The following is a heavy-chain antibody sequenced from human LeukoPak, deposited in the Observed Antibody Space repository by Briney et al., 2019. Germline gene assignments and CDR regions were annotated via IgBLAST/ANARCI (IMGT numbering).Heavy chain of an antibody. CDR1: GGSISSYY. CDR2: IYYSGST. J-gene: IGHJ4*02. D-gene: IGHD3-16*02. CDR3: ARSRYVWGSYRLDF. V-gene: IGHV4-59*01. Sequence: SETLSLTCTVSGGSISSYYWSWTRQPPGKGLEWIGYIYYSGSTNYNPSLKSRVTISVDTSKSQFSLKLSSVTAADTAVYYCARSRYVWGSYRLDFWGQGTLVTVSS.